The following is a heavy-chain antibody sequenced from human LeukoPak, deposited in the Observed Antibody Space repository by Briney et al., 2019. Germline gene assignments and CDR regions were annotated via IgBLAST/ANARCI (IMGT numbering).Heavy chain of an antibody. CDR2: IYHSGST. CDR1: GYSISSGYY. Sequence: SETLSLTCTVSGYSISSGYYWGWIRQPPVKGLEWIGSIYHSGSTYYNPSLKSLVTISVDTSKNQFSLKLSSVTAADTAVYYCARLSPDGYYYSWFDPWGQGTLVTVSS. D-gene: IGHD3-22*01. J-gene: IGHJ5*02. CDR3: ARLSPDGYYYSWFDP. V-gene: IGHV4-38-2*02.